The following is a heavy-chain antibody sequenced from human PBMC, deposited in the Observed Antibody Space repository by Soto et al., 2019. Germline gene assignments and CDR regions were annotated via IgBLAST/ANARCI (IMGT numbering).Heavy chain of an antibody. CDR3: ARATEWNALDI. Sequence: DVQLVETGGGWIQPGGSLRLSCAASGFSVSSDYMNWVRQDPGNGLEWVSVIYGGGSTYYADSVRGRFTISRDNSENTLFLQMNSLRAEDTSVYYCARATEWNALDIWGQGTMVTVSS. V-gene: IGHV3-53*02. CDR1: GFSVSSDY. D-gene: IGHD3-3*01. J-gene: IGHJ3*02. CDR2: IYGGGST.